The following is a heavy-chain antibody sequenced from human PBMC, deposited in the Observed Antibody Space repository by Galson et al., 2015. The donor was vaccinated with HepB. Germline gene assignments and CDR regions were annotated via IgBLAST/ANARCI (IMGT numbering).Heavy chain of an antibody. D-gene: IGHD3-3*01. Sequence: CAISGDSVSSNSAAWNWIRQSPSRGLEWLGRTYYRSKWYNDYAVSVKSRITINPDTSKNQFSLQLNSVTPEDTAVYYCARLLTIFGVEQFDYWGQGTLVTVSS. CDR1: GDSVSSNSAA. J-gene: IGHJ4*02. CDR2: TYYRSKWYN. V-gene: IGHV6-1*01. CDR3: ARLLTIFGVEQFDY.